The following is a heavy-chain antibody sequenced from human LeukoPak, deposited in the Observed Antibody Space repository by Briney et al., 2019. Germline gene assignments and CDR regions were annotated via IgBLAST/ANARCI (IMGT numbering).Heavy chain of an antibody. CDR2: ISGSGGST. V-gene: IGHV3-23*01. J-gene: IGHJ4*02. Sequence: GGSLRLSCGASGSTLSRYAMSWVRQAPGKGLESVSVISGSGGSTYYADSVKGRFTISRDNSKNTLFLQMNSLRAEDTAVYYWAKGPRQQLVTRFDYWGQGTLVTVSS. CDR3: AKGPRQQLVTRFDY. CDR1: GSTLSRYA. D-gene: IGHD6-13*01.